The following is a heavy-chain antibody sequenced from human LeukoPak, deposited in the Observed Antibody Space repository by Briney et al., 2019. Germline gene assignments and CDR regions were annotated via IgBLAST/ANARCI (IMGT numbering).Heavy chain of an antibody. D-gene: IGHD3-10*01. CDR1: GLTFSSYT. V-gene: IGHV3-21*04. CDR3: AKDGYGSGSYYPYAFDI. CDR2: ISSSSTYI. Sequence: GGSLRLSCAASGLTFSSYTMNWVRQAPGKGLEWVSSISSSSTYINYADSVKGRFTISRDNAKNSLYLQMNSLRAEDTAVYHCAKDGYGSGSYYPYAFDIWGQGTMVTVSS. J-gene: IGHJ3*02.